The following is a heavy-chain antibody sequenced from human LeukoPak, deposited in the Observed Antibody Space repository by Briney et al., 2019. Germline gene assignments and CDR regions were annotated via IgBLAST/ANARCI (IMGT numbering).Heavy chain of an antibody. CDR2: INPEGSEK. CDR1: GFTFSGYA. Sequence: PGGSLRLSCAASGFTFSGYAMSWVRQAPGKGLEWVASINPEGSEKYSAGSVKGRFTISRDNAKSSLYLQMDSLRVEDTAFYYCARDLAYSRLDYWGQGVLVTVSS. D-gene: IGHD5-18*01. CDR3: ARDLAYSRLDY. J-gene: IGHJ4*02. V-gene: IGHV3-7*01.